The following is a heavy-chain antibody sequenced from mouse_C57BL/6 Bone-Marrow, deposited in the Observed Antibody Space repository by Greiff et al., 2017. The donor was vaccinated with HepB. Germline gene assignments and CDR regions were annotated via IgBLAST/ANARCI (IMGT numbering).Heavy chain of an antibody. Sequence: EVKLMESGGDLVKPGGSLKLSCAASGFTFSSYGMSWVRQTPDKRLEWVATISSGGSYTYYPDSVKGRFTISRDKAKNTLYLQMSSLKSEDTAMYYCARHAYYYGSSSWFAYWGQGTLVTVSA. CDR3: ARHAYYYGSSSWFAY. V-gene: IGHV5-6*01. J-gene: IGHJ3*01. D-gene: IGHD1-1*01. CDR1: GFTFSSYG. CDR2: ISSGGSYT.